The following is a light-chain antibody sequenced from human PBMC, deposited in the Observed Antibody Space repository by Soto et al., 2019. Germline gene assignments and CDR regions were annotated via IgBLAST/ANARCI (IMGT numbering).Light chain of an antibody. Sequence: IHMTQSPSTLSAAVEDRVTITCRASQSISSWLDWYQQKPGKAPKLLIYKASSLESGVPSRLRGSGYGTEFTITISSMKNDDFETYYCQQYNSYSETFGQGTKVDIK. CDR2: KAS. J-gene: IGKJ1*01. CDR1: QSISSW. CDR3: QQYNSYSET. V-gene: IGKV1-5*03.